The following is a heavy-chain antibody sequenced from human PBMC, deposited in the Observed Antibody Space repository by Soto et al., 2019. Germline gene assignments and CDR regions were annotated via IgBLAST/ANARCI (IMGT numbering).Heavy chain of an antibody. Sequence: QITLKESGPTLVKPTQTLTLTCTFSGFSLSTSGVGVGWIRQPPGNALEWLALIYWDDDKLYSTSLKSRLTTTKDTTNNQVVLTINNMDPVDTATYYCAHRGPWSNFDYWGQGTLVTVSS. J-gene: IGHJ4*02. CDR3: AHRGPWSNFDY. V-gene: IGHV2-5*02. D-gene: IGHD2-15*01. CDR1: GFSLSTSGVG. CDR2: IYWDDDK.